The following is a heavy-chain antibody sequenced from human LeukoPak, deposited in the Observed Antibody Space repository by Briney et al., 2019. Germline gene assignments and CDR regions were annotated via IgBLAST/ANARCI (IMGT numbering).Heavy chain of an antibody. V-gene: IGHV1-8*03. D-gene: IGHD2-21*01. Sequence: GASVKVSCKASGYTFTSYDINWVRQATGQGLEWMGWMNPNSGNTGYAQKFQGRVTITRNTSISTAYMELSSLRSEDTAVYYCARGTHIVGGLEDYWGQGTLVTVSS. CDR3: ARGTHIVGGLEDY. CDR2: MNPNSGNT. CDR1: GYTFTSYD. J-gene: IGHJ4*02.